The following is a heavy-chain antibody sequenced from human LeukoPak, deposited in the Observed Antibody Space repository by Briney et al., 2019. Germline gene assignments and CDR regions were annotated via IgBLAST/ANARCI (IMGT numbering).Heavy chain of an antibody. Sequence: PGGSLRLSCAASGFTFSSYSMNWVRQAPGKGLEWVSYISSRSSPIYYADSVKGRFTISRDNSKNTLYLQMNSLRAEDTAVYYCAKDVAAAGIFDYWGQGTLVTVSS. V-gene: IGHV3-48*01. J-gene: IGHJ4*02. CDR2: ISSRSSPI. CDR1: GFTFSSYS. D-gene: IGHD6-13*01. CDR3: AKDVAAAGIFDY.